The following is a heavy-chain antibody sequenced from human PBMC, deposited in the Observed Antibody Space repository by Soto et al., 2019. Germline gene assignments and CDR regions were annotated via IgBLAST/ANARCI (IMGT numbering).Heavy chain of an antibody. CDR3: ASLAYGYSSGWYYWFDP. J-gene: IGHJ5*02. V-gene: IGHV4-4*02. CDR1: SGSISSSNW. D-gene: IGHD6-19*01. Sequence: SETLSLTCAVSSGSISSSNWWSWVRQPPGKGLEWIGEIYHSGSTNYNPSLKSRVTISVDKSKNQFSLKLSSVTAADTAVYYCASLAYGYSSGWYYWFDPWGQGTLVTVSS. CDR2: IYHSGST.